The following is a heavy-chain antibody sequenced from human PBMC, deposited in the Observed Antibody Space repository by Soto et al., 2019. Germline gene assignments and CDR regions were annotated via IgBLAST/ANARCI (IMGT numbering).Heavy chain of an antibody. CDR2: ISSNGGST. V-gene: IGHV3-64*01. CDR3: ASSTPYSGSYPALDI. Sequence: GGSLRLSCAASGFTFSSYAMHWVRQAPGKGLEYVSAISSNGGSTYYANSVKGRFTISRDNSKNTLYLQMGSLRAEDMAVYYCASSTPYSGSYPALDIWGQGTMVTVSS. D-gene: IGHD1-26*01. J-gene: IGHJ3*02. CDR1: GFTFSSYA.